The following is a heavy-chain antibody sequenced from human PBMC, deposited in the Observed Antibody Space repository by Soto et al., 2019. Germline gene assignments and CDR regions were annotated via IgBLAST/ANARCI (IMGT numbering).Heavy chain of an antibody. CDR2: ISAYNGNT. J-gene: IGHJ4*02. CDR1: GYTFTSYG. Sequence: ASVKVSCKASGYTFTSYGISWVRQAPGQGLEWMGWISAYNGNTNYAQRLQGRVTMTTDTSTSTAYMELRSLRSDDTAVYYCARVKSITMIVVVNHFDYWGQGTLVTVSS. CDR3: ARVKSITMIVVVNHFDY. V-gene: IGHV1-18*01. D-gene: IGHD3-22*01.